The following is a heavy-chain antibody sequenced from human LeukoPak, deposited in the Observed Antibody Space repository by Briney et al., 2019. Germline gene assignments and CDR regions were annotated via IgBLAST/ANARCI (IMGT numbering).Heavy chain of an antibody. CDR3: AKDTEAYSSGFDI. Sequence: GGSLRLSCAASGFTFSSYGMHWVRQAPGKGLEWVAVISYDGSNKYYADSVKGRFTISRDNAKNSLYLQMNSLRAEDTALYYCAKDTEAYSSGFDIWGQGTMVTVSS. D-gene: IGHD6-6*01. V-gene: IGHV3-30*18. CDR2: ISYDGSNK. J-gene: IGHJ3*02. CDR1: GFTFSSYG.